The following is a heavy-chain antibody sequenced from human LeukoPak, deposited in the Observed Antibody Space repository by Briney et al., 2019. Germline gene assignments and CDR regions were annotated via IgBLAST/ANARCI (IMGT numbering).Heavy chain of an antibody. CDR2: ISSSGSTI. V-gene: IGHV3-11*01. CDR3: ARDQKNRLYYYYGMDV. CDR1: GFTFSDYY. Sequence: GSLRLSCAASGFTFSDYYMSWIRQAPGKGLEWVSYISSSGSTIYYADSVKGRFTISRDNAKNSLYLQMNSLRAEDTAVYYCARDQKNRLYYYYGMDVWRQGTTVTVSS. J-gene: IGHJ6*02. D-gene: IGHD1-14*01.